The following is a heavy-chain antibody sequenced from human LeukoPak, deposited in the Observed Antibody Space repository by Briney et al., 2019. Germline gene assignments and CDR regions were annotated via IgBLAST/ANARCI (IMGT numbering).Heavy chain of an antibody. CDR3: ARQRTDLQYYYYYMDV. CDR2: INHSGST. D-gene: IGHD4-17*01. Sequence: SETLSLTCAVYDGSFSGYYWSWIRQPPEKGLEWIGEINHSGSTNYNPSLKSRVTISVDTSKNQFSLKLSSVTAADTAVYYCARQRTDLQYYYYYMDVWGKGTTVTISS. V-gene: IGHV4-34*01. J-gene: IGHJ6*03. CDR1: DGSFSGYY.